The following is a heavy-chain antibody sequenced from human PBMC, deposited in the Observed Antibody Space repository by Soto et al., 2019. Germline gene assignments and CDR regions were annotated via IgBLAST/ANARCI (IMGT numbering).Heavy chain of an antibody. J-gene: IGHJ5*02. Sequence: QVQLVQSGAEVKKPGSSVKLSCKTSGGTFRNYAINWVRQAPGQGLEWMGGSIPVFGTANYAQTFQGRFTITGDESTRTAYMSLSGLGFEDGAVYSWAIPLPKQRWVRGPLDPWAQAPLVTVP. V-gene: IGHV1-69*01. D-gene: IGHD3-10*01. CDR1: GGTFRNYA. CDR3: AIPLPKQRWVRGPLDP. CDR2: SIPVFGTA.